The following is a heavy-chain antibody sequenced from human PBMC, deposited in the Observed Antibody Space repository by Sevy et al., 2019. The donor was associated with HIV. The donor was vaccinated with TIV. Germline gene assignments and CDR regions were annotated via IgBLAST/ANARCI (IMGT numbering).Heavy chain of an antibody. Sequence: GGSLRLSCAASGFTFSSYAMSWVRQAPGKGLEWVSAISGSGGSTYYADSVKGRFTISRDNSKNTLYLQMNSLRAEDTAVYYCENDGGHITTSHFDYWGQGTLVTVSS. CDR3: ENDGGHITTSHFDY. J-gene: IGHJ4*02. D-gene: IGHD1-20*01. CDR2: ISGSGGST. V-gene: IGHV3-23*01. CDR1: GFTFSSYA.